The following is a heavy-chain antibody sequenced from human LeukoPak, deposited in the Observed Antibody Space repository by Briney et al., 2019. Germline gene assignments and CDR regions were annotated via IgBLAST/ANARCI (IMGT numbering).Heavy chain of an antibody. V-gene: IGHV1-8*02. J-gene: IGHJ4*02. CDR1: GYTFGIYD. Sequence: ASVKVSCKASGYTFGIYDINWVRQATGQGPEWMGWINPNTGNTGYAQKFQGRVTFTRDPSISTAYMELSSLTSEDTAVYYCGRVLGGGNSVHFDYWGQGALVTVSS. D-gene: IGHD4-23*01. CDR2: INPNTGNT. CDR3: GRVLGGGNSVHFDY.